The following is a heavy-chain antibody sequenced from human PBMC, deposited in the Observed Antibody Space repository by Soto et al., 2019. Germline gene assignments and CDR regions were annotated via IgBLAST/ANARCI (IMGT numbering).Heavy chain of an antibody. V-gene: IGHV4-39*01. J-gene: IGHJ4*02. CDR3: ARRAPYLHFDY. CDR2: IYYSGST. Sequence: QLQLQESGPGLVKPSETLSLTCTVSGGSISSSSYYWGWIRQPPGKGLEWIGSIYYSGSTYYNPSLKSRVTISVDTSKNQFSLKLSSVNAADTAVYYCARRAPYLHFDYWGQGTLVTVSS. CDR1: GGSISSSSYY.